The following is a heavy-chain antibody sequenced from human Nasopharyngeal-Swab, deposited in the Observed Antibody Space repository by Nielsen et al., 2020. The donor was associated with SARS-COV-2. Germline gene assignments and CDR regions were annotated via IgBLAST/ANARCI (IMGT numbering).Heavy chain of an antibody. D-gene: IGHD1-26*01. CDR1: GFTFSSYW. V-gene: IGHV3-74*01. Sequence: GESLKISCTASGFTFSSYWMHWVRQAPGKGLVWVSRIHIDGSSTSYGDSVKGRFTISRDDAKNTLYLQMNSLRTEDTAVYYCARDRLLGPTPSNWYFDLWGRGTLVTVSS. CDR3: ARDRLLGPTPSNWYFDL. CDR2: IHIDGSST. J-gene: IGHJ2*01.